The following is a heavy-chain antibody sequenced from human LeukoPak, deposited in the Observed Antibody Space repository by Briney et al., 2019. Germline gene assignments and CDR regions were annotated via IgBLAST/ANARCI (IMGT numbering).Heavy chain of an antibody. J-gene: IGHJ4*02. CDR2: ISYDGSNK. CDR3: AKGEDSSGWYLGY. D-gene: IGHD6-19*01. V-gene: IGHV3-30*18. Sequence: GGSLRLSCAASGFTFSSYGMHWVRQAPGKGLEWVAVISYDGSNKYYADSVKGRFTISRDNSKNTLCLQMNSLRAEDTAVYYCAKGEDSSGWYLGYWGQGTLVTVSS. CDR1: GFTFSSYG.